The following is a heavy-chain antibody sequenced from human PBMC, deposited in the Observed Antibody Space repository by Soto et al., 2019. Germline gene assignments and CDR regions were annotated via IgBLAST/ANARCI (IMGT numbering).Heavy chain of an antibody. J-gene: IGHJ4*02. CDR1: GFTVSSNY. V-gene: IGHV3-66*01. D-gene: IGHD2-15*01. Sequence: GGSLRLSCAVSGFTVSSNYMSWVRQAPGKGLEWVSVIYSGGSTYYADSVKGRFTISRDNSENTLYLQMNSLRAEDTAVYYCARTCSGGTCSFDYWGQGTLVTSPQ. CDR2: IYSGGST. CDR3: ARTCSGGTCSFDY.